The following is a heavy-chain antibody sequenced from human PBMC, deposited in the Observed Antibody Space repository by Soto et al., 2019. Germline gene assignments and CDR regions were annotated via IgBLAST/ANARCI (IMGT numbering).Heavy chain of an antibody. CDR2: ISWNSGSI. CDR3: AKDIAPRRYCSSTSCYSSPKFLIAFDI. V-gene: IGHV3-9*01. CDR1: GFTFDDYA. J-gene: IGHJ3*02. D-gene: IGHD2-2*01. Sequence: GGSLRLSCAASGFTFDDYAMHWVRQAPGKGLEWVSGISWNSGSIGYADSVKGRFTISRDNAKNSLYLQMNRLRAEDKALYYCAKDIAPRRYCSSTSCYSSPKFLIAFDIWGQGTMVTVSS.